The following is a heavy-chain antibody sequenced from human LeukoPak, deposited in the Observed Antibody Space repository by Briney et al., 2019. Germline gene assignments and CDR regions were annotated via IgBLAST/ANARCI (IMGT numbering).Heavy chain of an antibody. V-gene: IGHV3-74*01. D-gene: IGHD6-13*01. CDR3: ARDQGYRLALGPAFDI. CDR1: GFTFSSYW. CDR2: INSDGSST. J-gene: IGHJ3*02. Sequence: GGSLRLSCAASGFTFSSYWMHWVRQAPGKGLVWVSRINSDGSSTSYADFVKGRFTISRDNAKNTLYLQMNSLRAEDTAVYYCARDQGYRLALGPAFDIWGQGTMVTVSS.